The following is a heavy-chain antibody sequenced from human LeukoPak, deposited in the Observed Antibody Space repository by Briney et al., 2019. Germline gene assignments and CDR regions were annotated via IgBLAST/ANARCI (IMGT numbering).Heavy chain of an antibody. J-gene: IGHJ4*02. Sequence: SETLSLTCTVSGGSISSSSYYWSWIRQPPGKGLEWIGEINHSGSTNYNPSLKSRVTISVDTSKNQFSLKLSSVAAADTAVYYCASPYDSSGYYYGYGYWGQGTLVTVSS. CDR2: INHSGST. CDR1: GGSISSSSYY. D-gene: IGHD3-22*01. V-gene: IGHV4-39*07. CDR3: ASPYDSSGYYYGYGY.